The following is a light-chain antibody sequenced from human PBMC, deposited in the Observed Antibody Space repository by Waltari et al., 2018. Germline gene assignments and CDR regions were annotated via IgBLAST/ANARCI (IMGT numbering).Light chain of an antibody. Sequence: QSVLTQPPSVSGAPGQKVTIPCTGGSSNFGAGYDVHWYQQFPGTSPKLLIFGHTNRPSGVPCRFSGSRSGTSASLAISGLQSEDEAVYYCQSFDSSLSASVFGGGTKLTVL. J-gene: IGLJ2*01. CDR2: GHT. V-gene: IGLV1-40*01. CDR1: SSNFGAGYD. CDR3: QSFDSSLSASV.